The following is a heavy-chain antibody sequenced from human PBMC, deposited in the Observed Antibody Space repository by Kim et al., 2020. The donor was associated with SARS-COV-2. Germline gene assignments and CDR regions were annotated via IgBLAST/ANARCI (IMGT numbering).Heavy chain of an antibody. Sequence: GGYLRLSCAASGFTFGNFAMGWVRQAPGKGLQWVSAITSTGATTYYANSVKGRFTISRDNSKNSLFLQMNSLRAEDTAVYYCAKEPMTSSTGFDYWGQGTLVTVSS. CDR1: GFTFGNFA. CDR3: AKEPMTSSTGFDY. J-gene: IGHJ4*02. CDR2: ITSTGATT. D-gene: IGHD2-2*01. V-gene: IGHV3-23*01.